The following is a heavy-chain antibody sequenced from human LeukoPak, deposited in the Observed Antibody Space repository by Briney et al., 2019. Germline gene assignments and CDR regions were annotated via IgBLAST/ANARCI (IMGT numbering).Heavy chain of an antibody. CDR2: IKQDGSVK. D-gene: IGHD3-16*01. J-gene: IGHJ4*02. CDR1: RITFSSYW. CDR3: GTLPHYDGTGIHDF. V-gene: IGHV3-7*03. Sequence: PGGSLTLSCVAPRITFSSYWMTWVRQAPGKGLEWVANIKQDGSVKNYLDSVKGRFAVSRDNTKKSLFLQMNRLKAEDTAVYYCGTLPHYDGTGIHDFWGQGTLVSVSS.